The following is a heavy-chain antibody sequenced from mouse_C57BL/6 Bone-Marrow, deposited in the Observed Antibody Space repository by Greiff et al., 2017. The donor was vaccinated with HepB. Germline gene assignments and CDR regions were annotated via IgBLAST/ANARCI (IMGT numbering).Heavy chain of an antibody. J-gene: IGHJ4*01. Sequence: VQLQQSGAELVRPGASVKLSCTASGFNIKDDYMHWVKQRPEQGLEWIRWIDPENGDTEYASKFQGKATITAVTSSNTAYLQLSSLTSADTAVYYCTTIVTTGYYYAMDYCGQGTSVTVSS. CDR3: TTIVTTGYYYAMDY. CDR2: IDPENGDT. V-gene: IGHV14-4*01. D-gene: IGHD2-5*01. CDR1: GFNIKDDY.